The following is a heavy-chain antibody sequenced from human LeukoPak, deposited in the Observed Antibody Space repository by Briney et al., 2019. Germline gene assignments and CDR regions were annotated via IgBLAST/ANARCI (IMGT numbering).Heavy chain of an antibody. CDR2: IYYSGST. D-gene: IGHD5-24*01. J-gene: IGHJ3*02. V-gene: IGHV4-61*01. CDR3: ARRRDDSGAFDI. Sequence: SETLSLTCTVSGGSVSSGSYYWSWIRQPPGKGLEWIGYIYYSGSTNYNPSLKSRVTISVDTSKNQFSLKLSSVTAADTAVYYCARRRDDSGAFDIWGQGTMVTVSS. CDR1: GGSVSSGSYY.